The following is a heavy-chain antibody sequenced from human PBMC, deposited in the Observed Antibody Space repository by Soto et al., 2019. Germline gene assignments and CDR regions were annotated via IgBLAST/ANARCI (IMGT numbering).Heavy chain of an antibody. CDR1: GYSITTYD. V-gene: IGHV1-2*04. D-gene: IGHD6-19*01. CDR3: ATSKGSGWLDAFDI. CDR2: INPNSGGT. Sequence: ASVKVSCKASGYSITTYDINWVRQAPGQGLEWMGWINPNSGGTNYAQKFQGWVTMTRDTSISTAYMELSRLRSDDTAVYYCATSKGSGWLDAFDIWGQGTMVTVSS. J-gene: IGHJ3*02.